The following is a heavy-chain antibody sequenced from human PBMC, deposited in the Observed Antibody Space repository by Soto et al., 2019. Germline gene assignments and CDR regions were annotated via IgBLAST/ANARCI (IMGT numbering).Heavy chain of an antibody. Sequence: QVQLVESGGGVVQPGRSLRLSCAASGFTFNTYAMHWVRQAPGKGLEWVAVISYDGNNKYYADSVKGRFTISRDNSKNTLYLQMNGLRVEDTAVYFCVRGDTTNVDPRGQGTLVTVSS. V-gene: IGHV3-30-3*01. CDR1: GFTFNTYA. CDR3: VRGDTTNVDP. J-gene: IGHJ4*02. CDR2: ISYDGNNK. D-gene: IGHD5-12*01.